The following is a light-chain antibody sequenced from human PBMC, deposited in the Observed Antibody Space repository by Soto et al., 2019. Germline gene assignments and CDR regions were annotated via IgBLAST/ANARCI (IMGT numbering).Light chain of an antibody. J-gene: IGKJ5*01. Sequence: IGMTQSPASLSVSPGESVTLSCRASQSVASNLAWYQQKPGQAPRLLIYGTSTRATGVPARFSGSGSGTDFTLTISSLQAADFAVYHCQHYNNWPITFGQGTLLEIK. CDR2: GTS. CDR1: QSVASN. CDR3: QHYNNWPIT. V-gene: IGKV3-15*01.